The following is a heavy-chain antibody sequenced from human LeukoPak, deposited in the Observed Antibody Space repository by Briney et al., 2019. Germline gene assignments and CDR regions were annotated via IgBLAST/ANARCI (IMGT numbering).Heavy chain of an antibody. Sequence: GGSLRLSCAASGFTFNNYAMCWVRQAPGKGLEWGSAIRGSGGNTFYADSVKGRFTISRDNSKNTLFLQMNSLRAEDTAIYYCAKDGLPSATQYFYYYYYMHVWGKGTTVTVSS. D-gene: IGHD2-2*01. CDR1: GFTFNNYA. V-gene: IGHV3-23*01. J-gene: IGHJ6*03. CDR2: IRGSGGNT. CDR3: AKDGLPSATQYFYYYYYMHV.